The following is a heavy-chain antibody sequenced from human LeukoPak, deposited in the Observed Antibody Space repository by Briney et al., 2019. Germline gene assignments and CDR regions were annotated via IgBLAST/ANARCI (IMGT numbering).Heavy chain of an antibody. CDR2: IHYSGAT. Sequence: WETLSLTCTVSGGSISYDYWTWIRQSPGKRLEWIGYIHYSGATNYSPPLKSRVTISVDTPKNQFSLKLSSVTAADTALYYCATLRGASTAVFDSWGQGTLVTVSS. CDR1: GGSISYDY. D-gene: IGHD2-21*02. CDR3: ATLRGASTAVFDS. J-gene: IGHJ4*02. V-gene: IGHV4-59*08.